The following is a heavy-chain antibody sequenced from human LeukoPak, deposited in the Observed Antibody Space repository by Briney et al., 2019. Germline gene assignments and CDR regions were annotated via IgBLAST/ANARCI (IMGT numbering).Heavy chain of an antibody. CDR3: AKFPHEGYYYYMDV. CDR1: GYTFTSYY. CDR2: INPSGGST. V-gene: IGHV1-46*01. J-gene: IGHJ6*03. Sequence: EASVKVSRKASGYTFTSYYMHWVRQAPGQGLEWMGIINPSGGSTSYAQRFQGRVTMTRDTSTSTVYMELSSLRSEDTAVYYCAKFPHEGYYYYMDVWGKGTTVTVSS. D-gene: IGHD2-21*01.